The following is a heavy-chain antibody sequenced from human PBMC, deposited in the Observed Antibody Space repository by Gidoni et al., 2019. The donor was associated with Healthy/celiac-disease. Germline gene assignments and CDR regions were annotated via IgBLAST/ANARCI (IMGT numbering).Heavy chain of an antibody. CDR3: ARKSWGFGDADFDY. J-gene: IGHJ4*02. V-gene: IGHV4-31*03. CDR1: GGSISSGGSY. Sequence: QVQLQESGPGLVKPSQPLSLTCTVSGGSISSGGSYWSWIRQHPGKGLEWIGYIYYSGSHYYNPSLKSRVTISVDTSKNQFSLKLSSVTAADTAVYYCARKSWGFGDADFDYWGQGTLVTVSS. D-gene: IGHD3-10*01. CDR2: IYYSGSH.